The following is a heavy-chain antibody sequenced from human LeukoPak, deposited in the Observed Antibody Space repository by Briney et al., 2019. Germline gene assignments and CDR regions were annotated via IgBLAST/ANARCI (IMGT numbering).Heavy chain of an antibody. Sequence: AETLSLTCTVSGRSVSSYYWSWTRQPAGKGLEWIWFIYTSGSTNYNTSLKSRVTMSIDTSKNEFSLKMNSLTAADTAVYYCASEGGCSSGNCFSRIDFWGRGTLATVSS. V-gene: IGHV4-4*07. CDR3: ASEGGCSSGNCFSRIDF. CDR1: GRSVSSYY. J-gene: IGHJ4*02. CDR2: IYTSGST. D-gene: IGHD2-15*01.